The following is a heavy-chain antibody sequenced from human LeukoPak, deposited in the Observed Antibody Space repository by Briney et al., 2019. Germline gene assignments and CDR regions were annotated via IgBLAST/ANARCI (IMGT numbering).Heavy chain of an antibody. CDR3: ARDRSNYYYYGMDV. Sequence: GGSLRLSCAASGFTVSSNYMSWVRQAPGKGLERVSVIYSGGSTYYADSVKGRFTISRDNSKNTLYLQMNSLRAEDTAVYYCARDRSNYYYYGMDVWGQGTTVTVSS. J-gene: IGHJ6*02. V-gene: IGHV3-66*01. CDR2: IYSGGST. D-gene: IGHD3-16*02. CDR1: GFTVSSNY.